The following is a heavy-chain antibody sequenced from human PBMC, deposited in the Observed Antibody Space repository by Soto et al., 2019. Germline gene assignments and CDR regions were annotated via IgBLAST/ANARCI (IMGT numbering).Heavy chain of an antibody. V-gene: IGHV4-30-2*01. CDR3: AKRPTTYYFDY. J-gene: IGHJ4*02. D-gene: IGHD1-7*01. CDR1: GGSINSGDYS. Sequence: SETLSLTCTVSGGSINSGDYSWTWIRQPPGKGLEWIGYIYHTGTTYYNMSLKSRVTISRDNSKNTLYLQMNSLRGEDTAVYYCAKRPTTYYFDYWGQGTLVTVSS. CDR2: IYHTGTT.